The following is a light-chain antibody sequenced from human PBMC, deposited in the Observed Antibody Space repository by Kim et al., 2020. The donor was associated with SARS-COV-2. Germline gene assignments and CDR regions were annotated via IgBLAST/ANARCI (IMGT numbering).Light chain of an antibody. J-gene: IGLJ2*01. CDR1: KLGDKY. CDR2: QDS. CDR3: QAWDSSTLV. Sequence: SYELTQPPSVSVSPGQTASITCSGDKLGDKYACWYQQKPGQSPVLVIYQDSKRPSGIPERSSGSNSGNTATLTISGTQAMDEADYYCQAWDSSTLVFC. V-gene: IGLV3-1*01.